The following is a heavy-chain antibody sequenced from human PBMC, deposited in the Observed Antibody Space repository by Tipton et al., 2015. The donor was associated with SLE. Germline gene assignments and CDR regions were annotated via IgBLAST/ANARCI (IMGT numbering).Heavy chain of an antibody. Sequence: TLSLTCTVSGGSISSSSYYWGWIRQPPGKGLGWIGSIYYSGSTYYNPSLKSRVTISADTSNNQFSLNLRSVTAADTAVYYCARGVAGYFMYCYMDVWGKGTTVTISS. CDR1: GGSISSSSYY. CDR2: IYYSGST. D-gene: IGHD5-18*01. CDR3: ARGVAGYFMYCYMDV. J-gene: IGHJ6*03. V-gene: IGHV4-39*01.